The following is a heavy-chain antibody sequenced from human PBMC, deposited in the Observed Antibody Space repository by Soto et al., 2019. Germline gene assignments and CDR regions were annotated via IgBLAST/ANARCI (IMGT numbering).Heavy chain of an antibody. CDR3: AVHLGENYYTMDV. CDR1: GLTFNTFV. V-gene: IGHV3-23*01. CDR2: ITGSGKSA. D-gene: IGHD3-10*01. J-gene: IGHJ6*02. Sequence: EVQLLESGGGWVQPGGSLRLSCAASGLTFNTFVMTWVRQVPGEGLEWISSITGSGKSAYYADSVKGRVTISRDNSKNTLYLQISSLGVDDTAVYHCAVHLGENYYTMDVWGQGTTVTVSS.